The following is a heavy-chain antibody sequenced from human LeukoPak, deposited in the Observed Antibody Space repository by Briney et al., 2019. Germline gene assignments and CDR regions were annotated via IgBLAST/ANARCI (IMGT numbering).Heavy chain of an antibody. CDR3: AREGYSSSWLNWFDP. CDR2: IYYSGST. D-gene: IGHD6-13*01. CDR1: GGSISSYY. J-gene: IGHJ5*02. V-gene: IGHV4-59*01. Sequence: SETLSLTCTVSGGSISSYYWSWIRQPPGKGLEWIGYIYYSGSTNYSPSLKSRVTISVDTSKNQFSLKLSSVTAADTAVCYCAREGYSSSWLNWFDPWGQGTLVTVSS.